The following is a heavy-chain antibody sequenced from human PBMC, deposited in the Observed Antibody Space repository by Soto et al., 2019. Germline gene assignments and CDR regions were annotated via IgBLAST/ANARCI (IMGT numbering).Heavy chain of an antibody. V-gene: IGHV1-3*01. Sequence: QVQLVQSGAEVKKPGASVKVSCKASGYTFTSYTLHWVRLAPGQRLEWMGWINAANGDTKHSQKFQGRVTITRDTSASTGYMVLSSLRSEDTAVYYCARGFCTGGSCYSGWYLDLWGRGTLVAVSS. CDR2: INAANGDT. CDR3: ARGFCTGGSCYSGWYLDL. D-gene: IGHD2-15*01. CDR1: GYTFTSYT. J-gene: IGHJ2*01.